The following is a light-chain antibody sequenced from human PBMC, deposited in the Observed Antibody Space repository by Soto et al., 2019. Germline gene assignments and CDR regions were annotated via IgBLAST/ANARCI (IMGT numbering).Light chain of an antibody. Sequence: QSVLTQPASVSGSPGQSITISCTGTSSDVGGYNYVSWYQQHPGKAPKLMIYEVSNRPSGVSNRFSGSKSGNTASLTISGLQAEDEADYYCSSYTSSRTLLIGGGTKLTVL. V-gene: IGLV2-14*01. CDR2: EVS. CDR1: SSDVGGYNY. J-gene: IGLJ2*01. CDR3: SSYTSSRTLL.